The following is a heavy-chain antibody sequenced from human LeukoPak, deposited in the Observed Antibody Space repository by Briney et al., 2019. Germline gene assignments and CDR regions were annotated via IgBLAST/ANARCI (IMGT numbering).Heavy chain of an antibody. CDR3: ARDGGDYYYYYYMDV. CDR1: GFTFSSYS. D-gene: IGHD2-21*02. J-gene: IGHJ6*03. CDR2: ISSSSYI. V-gene: IGHV3-21*01. Sequence: GGSLRLSCAASGFTFSSYSMNWVRQAPGKGLEWVSSISSSSYIYYADSVKGRFTISRDNAKNSLYLQMNSLRAEDTAVYYCARDGGDYYYYYYMDVWGKGTTVTVSS.